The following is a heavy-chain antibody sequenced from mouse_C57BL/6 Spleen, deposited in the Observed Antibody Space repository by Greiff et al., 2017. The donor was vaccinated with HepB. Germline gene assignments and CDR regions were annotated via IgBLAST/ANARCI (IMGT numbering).Heavy chain of an antibody. J-gene: IGHJ3*01. Sequence: VQRVESGPGLVAPSQSLSITCTVSGFSLTSYGVSWVRQPPGKGLEWLGVIWGDGSTNYHSALISRLSISKDNSKSQVFLKLNSLQTDDTATYYCAKGKVYDGYIVFAYWGQGTLVTVSA. CDR1: GFSLTSYG. CDR2: IWGDGST. D-gene: IGHD2-3*01. V-gene: IGHV2-3*01. CDR3: AKGKVYDGYIVFAY.